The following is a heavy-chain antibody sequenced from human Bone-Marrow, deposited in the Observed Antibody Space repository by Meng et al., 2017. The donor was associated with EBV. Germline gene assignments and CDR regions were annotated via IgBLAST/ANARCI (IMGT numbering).Heavy chain of an antibody. Sequence: QGQVGQAGAEVKKPGSSVKVSCRTSGGTFRSDAVSWGRQAPGQGLEWMGGLIPMSDAPHYAQKFQGRVTITADESTSTHYMDLSGLRSEDTAVYYCASESGRGFTPDYWGQGTLVTVSS. CDR3: ASESGRGFTPDY. J-gene: IGHJ4*02. D-gene: IGHD3-10*01. CDR2: LIPMSDAP. CDR1: GGTFRSDA. V-gene: IGHV1-69*01.